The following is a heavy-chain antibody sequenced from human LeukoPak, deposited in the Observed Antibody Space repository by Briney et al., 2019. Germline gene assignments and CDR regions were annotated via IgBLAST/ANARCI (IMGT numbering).Heavy chain of an antibody. CDR1: GFTFSNYA. Sequence: GGSLRLSCAASGFTFSNYAMNWVRQAPGKGLEWVSGISGRGGSTFYVDSVKGRFTISRDNSKNTLYLQMNSLRAEDTAVYYCARLIGGYSYGIDYWGQGTLVTVSS. CDR2: ISGRGGST. V-gene: IGHV3-23*01. CDR3: ARLIGGYSYGIDY. D-gene: IGHD5-18*01. J-gene: IGHJ4*02.